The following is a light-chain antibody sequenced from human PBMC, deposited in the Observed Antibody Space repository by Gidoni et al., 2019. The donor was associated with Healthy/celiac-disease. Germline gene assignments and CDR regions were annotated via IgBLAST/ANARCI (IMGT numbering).Light chain of an antibody. V-gene: IGKV1-33*01. CDR2: DAS. CDR1: QDISNY. J-gene: IGKJ4*01. CDR3: QQYDNLPLT. Sequence: DIQMTQSPSSQSASVGDRVTITCQASQDISNYLNWYQQKPGKAPKLLIYDASNLETGVPSRFSGSGSGTDFTFTISSLQPEDIATYYCQQYDNLPLTFXGXTKVXIK.